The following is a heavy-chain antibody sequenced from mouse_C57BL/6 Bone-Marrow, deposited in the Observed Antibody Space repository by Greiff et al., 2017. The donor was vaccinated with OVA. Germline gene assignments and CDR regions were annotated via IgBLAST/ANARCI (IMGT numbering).Heavy chain of an antibody. CDR2: IYPGSGNT. D-gene: IGHD2-4*01. J-gene: IGHJ2*01. V-gene: IGHV1-66*01. Sequence: VQLKQSGPELVKPGASVKISCKASGYSFTSYYIHWVKQRPGQGLEWIGWIYPGSGNTKYNEKFKGKATLTADTSSSTAYMQLSSLTSEDSAVYYCARRYDYPDYWGQGTTLTVSS. CDR1: GYSFTSYY. CDR3: ARRYDYPDY.